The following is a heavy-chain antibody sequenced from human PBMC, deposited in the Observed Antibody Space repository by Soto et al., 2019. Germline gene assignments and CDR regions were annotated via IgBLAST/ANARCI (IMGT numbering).Heavy chain of an antibody. D-gene: IGHD3-10*01. CDR3: ARDRAASCYIDY. Sequence: EVQLVESGGVLVQPGGSLRLSCVASGFTFNMYWMSWVRQAPGKGLEWVANIKKDASEEYYVDSVEGRFTISRDNAKNSLFLQMDSLSVEDTAIYYCARDRAASCYIDYWGQGTLVTVSS. CDR2: IKKDASEE. V-gene: IGHV3-7*01. J-gene: IGHJ4*02. CDR1: GFTFNMYW.